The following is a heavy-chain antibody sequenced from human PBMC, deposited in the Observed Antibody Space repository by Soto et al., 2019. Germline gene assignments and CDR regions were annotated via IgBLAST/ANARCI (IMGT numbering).Heavy chain of an antibody. CDR2: STHTGNT. D-gene: IGHD1-26*01. V-gene: IGHV1-18*01. Sequence: ASVKVSCKTSGYAFPHYVINWVRQAPGHGLEWMGFSTHTGNTNYAQNFQGRVVLTTDTSTSTAYMEVTSLRSDETAVYYCARSGEHPLDYWGQGTPVTVSS. CDR1: GYAFPHYV. CDR3: ARSGEHPLDY. J-gene: IGHJ4*02.